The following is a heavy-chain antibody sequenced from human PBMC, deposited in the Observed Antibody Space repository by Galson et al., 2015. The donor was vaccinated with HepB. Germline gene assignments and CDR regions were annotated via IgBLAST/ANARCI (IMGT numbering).Heavy chain of an antibody. CDR2: IWYDGSNK. D-gene: IGHD3-16*01. J-gene: IGHJ4*02. CDR3: ARDQVGLGDGPFDY. Sequence: SLRLSCEASGFTFSSYGMHWVRQAPGKGLEWVAVIWYDGSNKYYADSVKGRFTISRDNSKNTLYLQMNSLRAEDTAVYYCARDQVGLGDGPFDYWGQGTLVTVSS. V-gene: IGHV3-33*01. CDR1: GFTFSSYG.